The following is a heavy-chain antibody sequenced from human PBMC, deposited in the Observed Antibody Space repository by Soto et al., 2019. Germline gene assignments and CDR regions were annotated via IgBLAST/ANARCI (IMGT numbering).Heavy chain of an antibody. Sequence: ASVKVSCKASGYTFTSYGISWVRQAPGQGLEWMGGIIPIFGTANYAQKFQGRVTITADESTSTAYMELSSLRSDDTAVYYCARDSGYSSGWYSSVDYYYGMDVWGQGTTVTVSS. D-gene: IGHD6-19*01. CDR2: IIPIFGTA. J-gene: IGHJ6*02. CDR1: GYTFTSYG. V-gene: IGHV1-69*13. CDR3: ARDSGYSSGWYSSVDYYYGMDV.